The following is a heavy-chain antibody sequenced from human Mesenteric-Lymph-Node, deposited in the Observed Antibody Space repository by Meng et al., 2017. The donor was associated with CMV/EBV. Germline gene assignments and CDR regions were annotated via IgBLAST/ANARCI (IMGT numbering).Heavy chain of an antibody. CDR1: GYCVTRYW. J-gene: IGHJ4*02. D-gene: IGHD4-17*01. CDR2: FDPTDSYT. V-gene: IGHV5-10-1*01. Sequence: CTDSGYCVTRYWITWVPRMPGTCLEWMRRFDPTDSYTNYIPSFQCHVTISADKSIGTAYLQWSSLNASNTAMYYCARHYGDYGAFDYWGQGTLVTVSS. CDR3: ARHYGDYGAFDY.